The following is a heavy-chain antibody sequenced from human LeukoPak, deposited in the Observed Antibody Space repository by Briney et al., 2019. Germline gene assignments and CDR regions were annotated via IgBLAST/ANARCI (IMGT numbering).Heavy chain of an antibody. CDR1: GVPFNNAW. CDR2: IKGKSAGGTT. V-gene: IGHV3-15*01. CDR3: TWLYSDAFNI. J-gene: IGHJ3*02. D-gene: IGHD2-15*01. Sequence: GGSLRLSCAVSGVPFNNAWMSWVRQAPGKGLEWVGRIKGKSAGGTTDYAAPVKGRFTILKDDSENTLYQQMNSLTTEDTAVYYCTWLYSDAFNIWGQGTMVTVSS.